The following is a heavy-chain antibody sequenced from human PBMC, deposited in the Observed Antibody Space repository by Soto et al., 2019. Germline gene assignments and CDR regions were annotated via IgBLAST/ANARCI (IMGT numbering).Heavy chain of an antibody. J-gene: IGHJ4*02. CDR2: ISYDGSNK. V-gene: IGHV3-30-3*01. CDR1: GFTFSSYA. CDR3: AREWNYSFDY. D-gene: IGHD1-7*01. Sequence: QVQLVESGGGVVQPGRSLRLSCAASGFTFSSYAMHWVRQAPGKGLEWVAVISYDGSNKYYADSVKGRFTISRDNSKNTMYLHMNSMRAEDTAVYYCAREWNYSFDYWGQGTLVTVSS.